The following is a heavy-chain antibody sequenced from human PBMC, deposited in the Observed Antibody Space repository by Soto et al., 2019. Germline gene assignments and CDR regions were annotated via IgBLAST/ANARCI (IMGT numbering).Heavy chain of an antibody. Sequence: QILESGGSLVQPGGSLRLSCVAAGFTFSSAAMNWVRQAPGKGLEWVSIISDTGTRTHYAESVKGRFTISRENSKNTPYVDMNSLRAEDTAVYYCAKSLVIHYKNWVDPWGQGTLVTVSS. J-gene: IGHJ5*02. CDR2: ISDTGTRT. CDR3: AKSLVIHYKNWVDP. V-gene: IGHV3-23*01. D-gene: IGHD1-20*01. CDR1: GFTFSSAA.